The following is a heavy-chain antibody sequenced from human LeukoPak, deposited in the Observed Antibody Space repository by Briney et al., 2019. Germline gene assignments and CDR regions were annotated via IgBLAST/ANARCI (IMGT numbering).Heavy chain of an antibody. Sequence: ASVRVSCKASGYTFTSYYMHWVRQAPGQGLEWMGIINPSSGSTTYAQKFQDRVTMTRDTSTSTVYMELSSLRSEDTAVYYCARWYYDSSTYYPFDYWGQGTLVTVSS. CDR2: INPSSGST. CDR3: ARWYYDSSTYYPFDY. V-gene: IGHV1-46*01. J-gene: IGHJ4*02. D-gene: IGHD3-22*01. CDR1: GYTFTSYY.